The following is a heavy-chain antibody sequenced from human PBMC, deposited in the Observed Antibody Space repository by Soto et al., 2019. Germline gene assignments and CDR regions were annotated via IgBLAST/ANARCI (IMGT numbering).Heavy chain of an antibody. V-gene: IGHV1-69*06. CDR2: ITPIFDTT. J-gene: IGHJ5*02. Sequence: QIHLVQSGAEVKKPGSSVKISCKASGVTFSNYAISWVRQAPGQGLEWMGGITPIFDTTNYAQKFQGRLTITADTSTSTAYVELSGLRSDDTAIYFCARYPNSLNHCFDPWGQGTLVTVSS. CDR1: GVTFSNYA. D-gene: IGHD3-9*01. CDR3: ARYPNSLNHCFDP.